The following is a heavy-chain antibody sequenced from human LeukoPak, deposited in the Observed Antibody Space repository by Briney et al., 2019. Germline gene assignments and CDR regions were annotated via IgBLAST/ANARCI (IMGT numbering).Heavy chain of an antibody. D-gene: IGHD2-2*01. V-gene: IGHV3-48*02. CDR2: ISSSSSTI. CDR3: ARHSCRSTSCYDH. Sequence: GGSLRLSCAASGFIFSSYEMNWVRQAPGKGLEWVSYISSSSSTIYYADSVKGRFTISRDNAKNSLYLQMNSLRDEDTAVYYCARHSCRSTSCYDHWGQGTLVTVSS. J-gene: IGHJ4*02. CDR1: GFIFSSYE.